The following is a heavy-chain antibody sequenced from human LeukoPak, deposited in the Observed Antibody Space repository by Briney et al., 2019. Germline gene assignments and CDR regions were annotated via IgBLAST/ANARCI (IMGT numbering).Heavy chain of an antibody. J-gene: IGHJ4*02. CDR2: IKGSGGST. CDR3: AKGSLLWFGEARPTHFDY. V-gene: IGHV3-23*01. D-gene: IGHD3-10*01. Sequence: GGSLRLSCAASGFTFSSYAMRWGPHAPGEGLEWGSAIKGSGGSTYYADSVKGRVTISRDTSKSTLYLQMKSLRAEDTAVYYCAKGSLLWFGEARPTHFDYWGQGTLVTVSS. CDR1: GFTFSSYA.